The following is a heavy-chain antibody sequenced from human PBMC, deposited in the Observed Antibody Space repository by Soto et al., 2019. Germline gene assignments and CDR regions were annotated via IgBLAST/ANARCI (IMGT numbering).Heavy chain of an antibody. J-gene: IGHJ4*02. CDR2: ISVTPGIT. D-gene: IGHD5-12*01. Sequence: EMQLSESGGGLVQPGGSLRLSCAASGFTMSTYSVTWVRQAPGKGLEWVSGISVTPGITFYADSVKGRFTISRDSSNNAVYLQMNSLRAEDTAMYFCSKWSGYGDLWGQGTLVTVSS. CDR3: SKWSGYGDL. V-gene: IGHV3-23*01. CDR1: GFTMSTYS.